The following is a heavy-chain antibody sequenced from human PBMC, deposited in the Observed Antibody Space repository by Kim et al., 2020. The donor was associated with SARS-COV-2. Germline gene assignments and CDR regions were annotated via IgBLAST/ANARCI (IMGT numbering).Heavy chain of an antibody. V-gene: IGHV3-33*08. CDR1: GFTFSSYG. CDR3: ARDPALTYYYDSSGYVGGYFDY. CDR2: IWYDGSNK. D-gene: IGHD3-22*01. Sequence: GGSLRLSCAASGFTFSSYGMHWVRQAPGKGLEWVAVIWYDGSNKYYADSVKGRFTISRDNSKNTLYLQMNSLRAEDTAVYYCARDPALTYYYDSSGYVGGYFDYWGQGTLVTVSS. J-gene: IGHJ4*02.